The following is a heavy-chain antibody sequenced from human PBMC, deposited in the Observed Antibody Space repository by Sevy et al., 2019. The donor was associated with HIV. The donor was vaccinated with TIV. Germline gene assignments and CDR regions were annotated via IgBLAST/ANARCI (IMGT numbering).Heavy chain of an antibody. CDR3: ARDRKTVRIYYYYGMDV. CDR2: IYYSGST. D-gene: IGHD4-17*01. CDR1: GGSVSSGSYY. V-gene: IGHV4-61*01. J-gene: IGHJ6*02. Sequence: SETLSLTCTVSGGSVSSGSYYWSWIRQPPGKGLEWIGYIYYSGSTNYNPSLTSRVTISVDTSKNQVSLKLSSVTAADTAVYYCARDRKTVRIYYYYGMDVWGQGTTVTVSS.